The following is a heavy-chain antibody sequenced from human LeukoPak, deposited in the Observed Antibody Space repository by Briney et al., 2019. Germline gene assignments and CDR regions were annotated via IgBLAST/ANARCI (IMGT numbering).Heavy chain of an antibody. D-gene: IGHD1-26*01. Sequence: PGGSLRLSCAASGFAFSSYEMNWVRQAPGKGLEWVSYISHSGSTIYYADSVKGRFTISRDNAKNSLYLQMNSLRAEDTAVYYCASGSYYDYWGQGTLVTVSS. V-gene: IGHV3-48*03. CDR1: GFAFSSYE. J-gene: IGHJ4*02. CDR3: ASGSYYDY. CDR2: ISHSGSTI.